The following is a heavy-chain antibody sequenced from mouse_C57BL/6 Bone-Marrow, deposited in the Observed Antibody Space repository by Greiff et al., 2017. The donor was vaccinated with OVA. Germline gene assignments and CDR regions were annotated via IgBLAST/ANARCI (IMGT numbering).Heavy chain of an antibody. V-gene: IGHV2-5*01. CDR2: IWRGGST. Sequence: VQLQQSGPGLVQPSQSLSITCTVSGFSLTSYGVHWVRQSPGKGLEWLGVIWRGGSTDYNAAFMSRLSITKDNSKSQVFFKMNSLQADDTAIYYCAKNALPPCYWYFDVWGTGTTVTVSS. CDR1: GFSLTSYG. CDR3: AKNALPPCYWYFDV. J-gene: IGHJ1*03.